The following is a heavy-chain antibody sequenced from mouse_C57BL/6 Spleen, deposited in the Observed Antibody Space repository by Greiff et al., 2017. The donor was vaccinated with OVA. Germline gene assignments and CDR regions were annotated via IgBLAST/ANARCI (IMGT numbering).Heavy chain of an antibody. J-gene: IGHJ2*01. D-gene: IGHD1-1*01. CDR3: ARSHGSSYDYFDY. Sequence: VQLQQSGAELVRPGASVKLSCKASGYTFTDYYINWVKQRPGQGLEWIARIYPGSGNTYYNEKFKGKATLTAEKSSSTAYMQLSSLTSEDSAVYFCARSHGSSYDYFDYWGQGTTLTVSS. CDR1: GYTFTDYY. V-gene: IGHV1-76*01. CDR2: IYPGSGNT.